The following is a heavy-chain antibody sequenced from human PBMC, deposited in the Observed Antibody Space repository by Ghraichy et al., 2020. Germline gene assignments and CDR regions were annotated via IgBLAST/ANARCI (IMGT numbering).Heavy chain of an antibody. CDR2: IKEDGSDR. CDR1: GFTFNNFW. D-gene: IGHD1-14*01. V-gene: IGHV3-7*03. Sequence: GGSLRLSCAASGFTFNNFWMNWVRQAPGKGLEGVAKIKEDGSDRSYVDSVKGRFTISRDNAKNSLYLQMNSLRAEDTAVYYWARDLPGVGRGAFDIWGRGTTVTVSS. CDR3: ARDLPGVGRGAFDI. J-gene: IGHJ3*02.